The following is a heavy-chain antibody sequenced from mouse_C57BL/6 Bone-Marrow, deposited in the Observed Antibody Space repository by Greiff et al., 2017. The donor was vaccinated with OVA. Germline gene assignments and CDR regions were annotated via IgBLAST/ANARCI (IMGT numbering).Heavy chain of an antibody. J-gene: IGHJ4*01. CDR1: GYTFTSYW. CDR3: ARRRWAYYNAMDY. Sequence: QVQLQQPGAELVRPGSSVKLSCKASGYTFTSYWMDWVKQRPGQGLEWIGNIYPSDSETHYNQKFQDKATLTVDKSSSTAYMQLSSLTSEDSAVYYCARRRWAYYNAMDYWGQGTSVTVSS. CDR2: IYPSDSET. D-gene: IGHD1-1*02. V-gene: IGHV1-61*01.